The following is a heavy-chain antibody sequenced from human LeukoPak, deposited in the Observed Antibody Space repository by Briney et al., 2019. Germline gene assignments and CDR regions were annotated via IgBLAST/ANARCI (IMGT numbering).Heavy chain of an antibody. V-gene: IGHV3-9*01. CDR1: GFTFDDYA. Sequence: GGSLRLSCAASGFTFDDYAMHWVRQAPGKGLEWVSGISWNSGTIGYADSVKGRFTIPRDNAKNSLYLQMNSLRTEDTALYYCAKDIRGRIAVAGTSDYWGQGTLVTVSS. CDR2: ISWNSGTI. CDR3: AKDIRGRIAVAGTSDY. J-gene: IGHJ4*02. D-gene: IGHD6-19*01.